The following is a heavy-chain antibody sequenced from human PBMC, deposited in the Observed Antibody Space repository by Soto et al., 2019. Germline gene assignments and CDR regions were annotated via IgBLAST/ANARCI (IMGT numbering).Heavy chain of an antibody. J-gene: IGHJ4*02. V-gene: IGHV3-23*01. CDR1: GFTFSSSA. Sequence: EVQLLESGGGLVQPGGSLRLSCAASGFTFSSSAMSWVRQAPGKGLEWVSTISGSVITTYLADSVKGRFTISRDSSKNTRYLQMNSLTAEDTAVYYCAKLAVAGHFDYWGQGTLVTVSS. D-gene: IGHD6-19*01. CDR2: ISGSVITT. CDR3: AKLAVAGHFDY.